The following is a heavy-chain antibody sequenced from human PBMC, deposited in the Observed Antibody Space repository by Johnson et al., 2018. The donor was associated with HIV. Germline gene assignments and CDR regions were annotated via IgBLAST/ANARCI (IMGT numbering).Heavy chain of an antibody. V-gene: IGHV3-33*01. CDR3: ARTRLELSSGYPDAFDI. J-gene: IGHJ3*02. D-gene: IGHD3-22*01. CDR1: GFMFSSYG. Sequence: QVQLVESGGGVVQPGKSLRLSCVASGFMFSSYGMHWVRQAPGKGLQWVAAIWYDGNNKYYADSVEGRFTVSRDNSRNTLHLQMNSLRAEDTAVYYCARTRLELSSGYPDAFDIWGQGTMVTVSS. CDR2: IWYDGNNK.